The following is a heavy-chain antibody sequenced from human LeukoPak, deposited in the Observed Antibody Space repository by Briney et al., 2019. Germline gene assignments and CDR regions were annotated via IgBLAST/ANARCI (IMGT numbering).Heavy chain of an antibody. CDR3: ARAPQQWLWYSFDY. J-gene: IGHJ4*02. CDR2: IYYSGST. V-gene: IGHV4-30-4*08. Sequence: SQTLSLTCTVSGGSISSGDYYWSWIRQPPGKGLEWIGYIYYSGSTYYNPSLKSRVTISVDTSKNQFSLKLSSVTAVDTAVYYCARAPQQWLWYSFDYWGQGTLVTVSS. CDR1: GGSISSGDYY. D-gene: IGHD6-19*01.